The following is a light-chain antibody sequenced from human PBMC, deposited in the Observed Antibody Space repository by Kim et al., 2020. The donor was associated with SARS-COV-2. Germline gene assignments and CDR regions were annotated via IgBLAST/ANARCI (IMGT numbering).Light chain of an antibody. CDR1: EGIDKD. CDR3: LQHNSYPIT. J-gene: IGKJ4*01. CDR2: AAS. V-gene: IGKV1-17*01. Sequence: SASVGDRVTITCRASEGIDKDLAWYQQKPGSAPKRLIYAASTLQSGVPSRFSGSGSWTEFTLTISSMQPEDFATYYCLQHNSYPITFGGGTKLEI.